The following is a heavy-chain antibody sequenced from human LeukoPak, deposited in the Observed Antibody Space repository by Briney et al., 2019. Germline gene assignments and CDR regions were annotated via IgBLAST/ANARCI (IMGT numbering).Heavy chain of an antibody. CDR1: GYTFTGYY. D-gene: IGHD6-13*01. CDR3: ARDLGSSWYFGWFDR. Sequence: ASVKVSCKASGYTFTGYYMHWVRQAPGQGLEWMAWINPNSGGTNYAQKFQGRVTLTRDTSIRTASMELSSLRSDDTAVYYCARDLGSSWYFGWFDRWGQGTLVTVSS. CDR2: INPNSGGT. J-gene: IGHJ5*02. V-gene: IGHV1-2*02.